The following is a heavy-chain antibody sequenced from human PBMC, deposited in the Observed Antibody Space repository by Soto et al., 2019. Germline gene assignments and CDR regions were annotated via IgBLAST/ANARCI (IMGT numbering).Heavy chain of an antibody. J-gene: IGHJ5*02. V-gene: IGHV3-7*01. CDR3: VRGGSNYAS. CDR1: VFTFSYPL. D-gene: IGHD4-4*01. CDR2: IKPDESEK. Sequence: VXLSCTASVFTFSYPLMTWVRQAPGKGLEWVARIKPDESEKKYADSVKGRFSISRDNAKNSMYLQMDSLGGEDTAVYYCVRGGSNYASWGQGTLVTVSS.